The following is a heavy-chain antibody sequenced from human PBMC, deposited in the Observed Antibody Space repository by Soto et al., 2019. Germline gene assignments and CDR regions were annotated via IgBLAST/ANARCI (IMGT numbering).Heavy chain of an antibody. J-gene: IGHJ5*02. CDR3: ARIYYGSGAGWFEP. D-gene: IGHD3-10*01. CDR2: IFSNDEK. V-gene: IGHV2-26*01. Sequence: QVTLKESGPVLVKPTETLTLTCTVSGFSLSNARMGVSWIRQPPGKALEWLAHIFSNDEKSYSTSLKSRLTISKDTSKSQVVLTMTNMDPVETATYYCARIYYGSGAGWFEPWGQGTLVTVSS. CDR1: GFSLSNARMG.